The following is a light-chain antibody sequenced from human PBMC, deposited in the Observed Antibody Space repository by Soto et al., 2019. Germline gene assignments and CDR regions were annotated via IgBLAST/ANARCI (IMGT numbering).Light chain of an antibody. CDR3: SSSTSSSTDV. Sequence: QSALTQPASVSGSPGQSITISCTGTSSDVGGYNYVSWYQHHPGKAPKLMIYEVSHRPAGVSNRFSGSVYGNTASLTISGLQAEDEADYYCSSSTSSSTDVFGTGTKLTVL. CDR2: EVS. V-gene: IGLV2-14*01. CDR1: SSDVGGYNY. J-gene: IGLJ1*01.